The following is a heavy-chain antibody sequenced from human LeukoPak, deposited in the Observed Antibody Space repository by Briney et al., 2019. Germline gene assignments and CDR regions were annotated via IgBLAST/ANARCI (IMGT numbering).Heavy chain of an antibody. V-gene: IGHV4-4*07. CDR2: IYTSGST. J-gene: IGHJ3*02. Sequence: SETLSLTCTVSGGSISSYYRSWIRQPAGKGLEWIGRIYTSGSTNYNPSLKSRVTMSVDTSKNQFSLKLSSVTAADTAVYYCARSGVLYYYDSSGYYSNDAFDIWGQGTMVTVSS. CDR1: GGSISSYY. CDR3: ARSGVLYYYDSSGYYSNDAFDI. D-gene: IGHD3-22*01.